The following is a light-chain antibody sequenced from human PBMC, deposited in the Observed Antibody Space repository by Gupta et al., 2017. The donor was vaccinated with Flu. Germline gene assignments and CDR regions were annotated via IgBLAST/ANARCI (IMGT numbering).Light chain of an antibody. Sequence: LPMTQSPLPVSAFVGDRVTITCRASQDVNTWLAWYQQKPGKAPKLLIYAASKVQSGVPSRFSGSGSGTDFTLTISSLQPEDVAIYYCQHSNNFPRTFGEGTKVEIK. CDR2: AAS. CDR3: QHSNNFPRT. J-gene: IGKJ1*01. CDR1: QDVNTW. V-gene: IGKV1-12*01.